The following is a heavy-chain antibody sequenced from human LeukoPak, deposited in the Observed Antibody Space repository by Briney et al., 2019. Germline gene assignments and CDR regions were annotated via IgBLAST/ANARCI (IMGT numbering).Heavy chain of an antibody. CDR3: ARQRSYGSGSYCDY. D-gene: IGHD3-10*01. J-gene: IGHJ4*02. Sequence: KSGESLKISCKGSGYSFTSDWIAWVRQMPGKGLEWMGIIYPGDSDTRYSPSFQGQVTISADKSISTAYLQWSSLKASDTAMYYCARQRSYGSGSYCDYWGQGTLVSVSS. V-gene: IGHV5-51*01. CDR2: IYPGDSDT. CDR1: GYSFTSDW.